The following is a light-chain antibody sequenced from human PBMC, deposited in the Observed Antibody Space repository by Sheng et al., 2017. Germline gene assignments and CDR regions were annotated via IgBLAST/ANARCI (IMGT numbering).Light chain of an antibody. CDR1: QGIGNY. V-gene: IGKV1-27*01. CDR3: QKYNSAPLT. Sequence: DIQMTQSPSSLSASVGGRVTITCRASQGIGNYLAWYQQKPGKVPKLLIYAASTLQSGVPSRFSGSGSGTDFTLTISSLQPEDVATYYCQKYNSAPLTFGPGTKVDIK. CDR2: AAS. J-gene: IGKJ3*01.